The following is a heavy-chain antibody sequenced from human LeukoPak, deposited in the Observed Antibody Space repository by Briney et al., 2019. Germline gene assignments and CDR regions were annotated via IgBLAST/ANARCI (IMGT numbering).Heavy chain of an antibody. V-gene: IGHV3-66*01. CDR2: IYSGGST. J-gene: IGHJ4*02. D-gene: IGHD3-9*01. Sequence: DPGGSLRLSCAASGFTVSSNYMSWVRQAPGRGLEWVSVIYSGGSTYYADSVKGRFTISRDNSENTLYLQMNSLRAEDTAVYYCASGDYDILTGYYWGQGTLVTVSS. CDR3: ASGDYDILTGYY. CDR1: GFTVSSNY.